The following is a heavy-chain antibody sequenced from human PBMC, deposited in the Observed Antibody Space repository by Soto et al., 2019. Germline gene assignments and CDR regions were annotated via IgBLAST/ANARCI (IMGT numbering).Heavy chain of an antibody. D-gene: IGHD3-3*01. CDR3: AKDRTYDFRGGQRYFDY. V-gene: IGHV3-23*01. Sequence: VQLLESGGSLVQPGGSLSLSCVASGFTFGSYAMNWVRQAPGKGLEWISAISGGSDATFYADSVKGRFTISRDDSKNTLYLQLQSLRDDDTAVYYCAKDRTYDFRGGQRYFDYWGQGTLITVSS. CDR1: GFTFGSYA. CDR2: ISGGSDAT. J-gene: IGHJ4*02.